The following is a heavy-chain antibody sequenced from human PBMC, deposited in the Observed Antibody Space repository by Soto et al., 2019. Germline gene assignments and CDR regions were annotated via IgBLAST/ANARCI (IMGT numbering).Heavy chain of an antibody. CDR3: SRSLNS. CDR2: INQDGSKK. CDR1: GFTFSTYW. Sequence: EVQLMESGGGLVQPGGSLRLSCAASGFTFSTYWMDWVRQTPGKGLEWVANINQDGSKKNYVDSVKGRFTISRDNAKHSLYLQMSSLTAEDSALYYCSRSLNSWGQGTLVTVSS. V-gene: IGHV3-7*01. J-gene: IGHJ4*02.